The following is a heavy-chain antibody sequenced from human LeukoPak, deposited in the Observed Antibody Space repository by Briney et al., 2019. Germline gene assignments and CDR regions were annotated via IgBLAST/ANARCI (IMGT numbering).Heavy chain of an antibody. D-gene: IGHD5-18*01. V-gene: IGHV4-34*01. CDR3: ARHSYGYYYFDY. Sequence: SETLSLTCAVYGGSFSGYYWSWIRQPPGKGLEWIGEINHSGSTNYNPSLKSRVTISVDTSKNQFSLNLSSVTAADTAVYYCARHSYGYYYFDYWGQGTLVTVSS. CDR1: GGSFSGYY. J-gene: IGHJ4*02. CDR2: INHSGST.